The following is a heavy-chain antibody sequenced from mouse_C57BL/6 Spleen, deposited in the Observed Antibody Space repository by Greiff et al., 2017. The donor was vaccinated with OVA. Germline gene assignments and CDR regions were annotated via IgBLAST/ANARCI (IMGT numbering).Heavy chain of an antibody. D-gene: IGHD2-1*01. CDR2: ISYSGST. CDR3: ARGAIYYGFAY. V-gene: IGHV3-1*01. J-gene: IGHJ3*01. CDR1: GYSITSGYD. Sequence: EVMLVESGPGMVKPSQSLSLTCTVTGYSITSGYDWHWIRHFPGNKLEWMGYISYSGSTNYNQSLKSRTTITHDTSKNHFFLKLNSVTTEDTATYYCARGAIYYGFAYWGQGTLVTVSA.